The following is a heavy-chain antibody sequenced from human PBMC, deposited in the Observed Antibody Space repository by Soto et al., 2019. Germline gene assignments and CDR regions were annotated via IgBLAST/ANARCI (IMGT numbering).Heavy chain of an antibody. Sequence: ASVKVSCKASGFTFTISSVQWVRQARGQGLEWMGWIVPSDGNRNFAQKFQDRVTMTTATSTNTVFLELRSLKSDDTAIYYCARDRLRGYDSSGFYSWGQGTMVTVSS. J-gene: IGHJ4*02. D-gene: IGHD3-22*01. CDR1: GFTFTISS. V-gene: IGHV1-18*01. CDR3: ARDRLRGYDSSGFYS. CDR2: IVPSDGNR.